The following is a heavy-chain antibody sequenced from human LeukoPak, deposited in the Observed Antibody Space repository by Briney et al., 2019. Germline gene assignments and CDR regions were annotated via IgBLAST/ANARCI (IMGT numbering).Heavy chain of an antibody. CDR2: IYHSGST. CDR1: GGSISSGGYS. D-gene: IGHD5-12*01. V-gene: IGHV4-30-2*01. Sequence: SETLSLTCAVSGGSISSGGYSWSWIRQPPGKGLEWIGYIYHSGSTYYNPSLKSRVTISVDRSKNQFSLKLSSVTAADTAVYYCARGGYDTQEFDYWGQGTLVTVSS. CDR3: ARGGYDTQEFDY. J-gene: IGHJ4*02.